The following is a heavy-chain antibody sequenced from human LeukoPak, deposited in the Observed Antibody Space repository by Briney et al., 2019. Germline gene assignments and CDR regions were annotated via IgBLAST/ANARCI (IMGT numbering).Heavy chain of an antibody. CDR2: INHSGYT. CDR3: TRMTTGHDY. J-gene: IGHJ4*02. CDR1: GVSFNDYY. D-gene: IGHD4-17*01. V-gene: IGHV4-34*01. Sequence: SETLSLTCAVSGVSFNDYYWSWVRQTPGKGLEWIGEINHSGYTNDSPSLKNRVTLSIDTSRKQFSLNLRSVTVADTGIYYCTRMTTGHDYWGQGTLVTVSS.